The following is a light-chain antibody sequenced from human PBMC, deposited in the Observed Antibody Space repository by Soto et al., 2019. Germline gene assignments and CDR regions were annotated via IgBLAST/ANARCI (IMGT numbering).Light chain of an antibody. CDR2: DNN. CDR3: GTWDSSFYV. CDR1: SSNIGNNY. V-gene: IGLV1-51*01. J-gene: IGLJ1*01. Sequence: QPALTQPPSVSAAPGQKVTISCSGSSSNIGNNYVSWYQQLPGTAPKLLIYDNNKRPSGIPDRFSGSKSGTSATLGITGLQTGDEADYYCGTWDSSFYVFGTGTKVTVL.